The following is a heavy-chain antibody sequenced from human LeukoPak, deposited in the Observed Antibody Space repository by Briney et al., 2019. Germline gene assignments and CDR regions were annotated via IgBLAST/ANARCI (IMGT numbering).Heavy chain of an antibody. D-gene: IGHD3-10*01. CDR2: ISGSGGST. V-gene: IGHV3-23*01. CDR1: GFTFSSYA. CDR3: AKDRIGLLWFGELLKPY. J-gene: IGHJ4*02. Sequence: PGGSLRLSCAASGFTFSSYAMSWVRQAPGKGLEWVSAISGSGGSTYYADSVKGQFTISRDNSKNTLYLQMNSLRAEDTAVYYCAKDRIGLLWFGELLKPYRGQGTLVTVSS.